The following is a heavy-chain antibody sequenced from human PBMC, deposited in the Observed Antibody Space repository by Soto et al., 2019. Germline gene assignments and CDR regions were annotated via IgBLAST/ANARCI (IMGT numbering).Heavy chain of an antibody. J-gene: IGHJ6*02. V-gene: IGHV3-30-3*01. CDR1: GFTFSSYA. Sequence: QVQLVESGGGVVQPGRSLRLSCAASGFTFSSYAMHWVRQAPGKGLEWVAVISYDGSNKYYADSVKGRFTISRDNSKNTLDLQMNSLRAEDTAVYYCVRDKEIVASNLDDYYYYYGMHVWGRGTTVTVSS. D-gene: IGHD5-12*01. CDR2: ISYDGSNK. CDR3: VRDKEIVASNLDDYYYYYGMHV.